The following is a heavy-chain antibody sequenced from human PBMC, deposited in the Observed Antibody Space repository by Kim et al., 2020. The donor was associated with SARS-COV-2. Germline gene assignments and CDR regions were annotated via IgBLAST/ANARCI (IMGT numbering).Heavy chain of an antibody. V-gene: IGHV4-59*08. CDR3: ASPVFGI. J-gene: IGHJ3*02. CDR1: GGSISGYY. CDR2: IYHSGST. Sequence: SETLSLTCTVYGGSISGYYWSWIRQPPGKGLEWIGYIYHSGSTNYNPSLKSRVTISVDTSKNQFSLKLSSVTAADTAVYYCASPVFGIWGQGTMVTVSS.